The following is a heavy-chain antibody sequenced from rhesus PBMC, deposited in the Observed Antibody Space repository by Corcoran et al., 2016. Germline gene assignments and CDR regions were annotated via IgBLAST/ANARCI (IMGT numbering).Heavy chain of an antibody. CDR3: ARLGAGIIDY. CDR1: GYSISSGSY. J-gene: IGHJ4*01. V-gene: IGHV4-99*01. CDR2: IGGRSGST. D-gene: IGHD1-26*01. Sequence: QVQLQEWGPGLVKPSETLSLTCAVSGYSISSGSYWGWIRQPPGKGLEWIGYIGGRSGSTYYNPYLKSRGTISKDTSKNQCSLKLSSVTAADTAVYYCARLGAGIIDYGGQGVLVTVSS.